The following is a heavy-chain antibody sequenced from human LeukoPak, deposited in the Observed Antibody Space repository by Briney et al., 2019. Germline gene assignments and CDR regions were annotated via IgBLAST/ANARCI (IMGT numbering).Heavy chain of an antibody. CDR3: APGSRGDF. CDR2: IKRKSDGGTT. D-gene: IGHD2-2*01. J-gene: IGHJ4*02. CDR1: GFTFSDAW. Sequence: PGGSLRLSCAASGFTFSDAWMTWLRQAPGQGLEWIGLIKRKSDGGTTQYGPPMEGRFTISRDDSKETLYLQMDSVKTEDTAVYYLAPGSRGDFWGPGTLVTVSS. V-gene: IGHV3-15*05.